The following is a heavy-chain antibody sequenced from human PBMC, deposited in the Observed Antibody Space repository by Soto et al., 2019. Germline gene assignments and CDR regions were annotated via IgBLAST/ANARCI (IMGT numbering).Heavy chain of an antibody. CDR2: IKSKTDGGTT. V-gene: IGHV3-15*01. CDR3: PTGGGATRGYAFDI. D-gene: IGHD1-26*01. Sequence: EVQLVESGGGLVKPGGSLRLSCAASGFTFSNAWMSWVRQAPGKGLEWVGRIKSKTDGGTTDYAAPVKGRFTLSRDDSKNALYLQMNSLKTEQTAVYYCPTGGGATRGYAFDIWGQGKIVTVSS. CDR1: GFTFSNAW. J-gene: IGHJ3*02.